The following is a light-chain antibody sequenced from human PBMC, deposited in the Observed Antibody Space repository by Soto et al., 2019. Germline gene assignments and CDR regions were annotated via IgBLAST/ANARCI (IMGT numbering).Light chain of an antibody. CDR1: QSVNSN. J-gene: IGKJ1*01. CDR2: GAS. Sequence: EIVMTQSPATLSVSPGERATLSCRASQSVNSNLAWYQQKPGQAPRLLIYGASTRATGIPARFSGSGFGTEFTLTISSLQSEDFAVYYCQQYGTWWTFGQGTKVEIK. CDR3: QQYGTWWT. V-gene: IGKV3-15*01.